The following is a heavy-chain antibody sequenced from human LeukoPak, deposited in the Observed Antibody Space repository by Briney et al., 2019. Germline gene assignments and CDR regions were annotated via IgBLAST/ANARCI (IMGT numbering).Heavy chain of an antibody. V-gene: IGHV4-30-4*08. CDR1: GGSIISGDYY. D-gene: IGHD2-2*01. Sequence: SQTLSLTCTVSGGSIISGDYYWSWIRQPPGKGLECIGYIYYSGSTYYNPSLKSRVSMSVDTYKNQFSLKLSSVTAADTGVYYCVKRGVPAAGESYAAFYIWGQGTMGNGSS. J-gene: IGHJ3*02. CDR3: VKRGVPAAGESYAAFYI. CDR2: IYYSGST.